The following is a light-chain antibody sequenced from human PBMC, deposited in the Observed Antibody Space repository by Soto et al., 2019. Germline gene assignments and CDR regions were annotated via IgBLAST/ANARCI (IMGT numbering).Light chain of an antibody. J-gene: IGLJ1*01. CDR2: EVS. CDR1: SSDVGSYNL. V-gene: IGLV2-23*02. Sequence: QFALTQPASVSGSPGQSITISCTGTSSDVGSYNLVSWYQQHPGKAPKLMIYEVSKRPSGVSNRFSGSKSGNTASLTISGLQAEDEADYYCCSYAGSSTSPYVFGTGTKVTVL. CDR3: CSYAGSSTSPYV.